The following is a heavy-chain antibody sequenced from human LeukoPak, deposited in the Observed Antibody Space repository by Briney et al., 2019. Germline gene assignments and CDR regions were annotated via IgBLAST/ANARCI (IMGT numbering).Heavy chain of an antibody. V-gene: IGHV3-23*01. CDR1: GFIFSRHA. J-gene: IGHJ4*02. CDR3: AKDPPRGPVDY. Sequence: GGSLRLSCAASGFIFSRHAMSWVRQAPGKGLEWVSAISGSGGSTYYADSVKGRFTISRDNSKNTLYLQMNSLRAEDTAVYYCAKDPPRGPVDYWGQGTLVTVSS. CDR2: ISGSGGST.